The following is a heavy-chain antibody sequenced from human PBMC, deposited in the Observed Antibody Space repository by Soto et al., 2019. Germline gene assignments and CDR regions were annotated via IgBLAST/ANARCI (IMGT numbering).Heavy chain of an antibody. CDR2: ISWNSGSI. Sequence: EVQLVESGGGLVQPGRSLRLSCAASGFTFDDYAMHWVRQAPGKGLEWVSGISWNSGSIDYAESVKGRFPNSRDNAKNSLYLQMNRLRAEDTALDYCATDKSYYYDGMGVWGQGTTVTVPS. V-gene: IGHV3-9*01. CDR3: ATDKSYYYDGMGV. CDR1: GFTFDDYA. J-gene: IGHJ6*02.